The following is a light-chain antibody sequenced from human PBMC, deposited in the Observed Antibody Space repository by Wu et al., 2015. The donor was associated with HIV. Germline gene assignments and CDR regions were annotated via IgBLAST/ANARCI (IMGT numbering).Light chain of an antibody. J-gene: IGKJ1*01. CDR3: QQRSIWPWT. CDR2: GAS. CDR1: QSISSF. Sequence: DIVLTQSPATLSLSPGERATLSCRASQSISSFLAWYQQKPGQAPRLLIYGASNRATGIPARFSGSGSGTDFSLTISSLEPGDFAIYYCQQRSIWPWTFGQGT. V-gene: IGKV3-11*01.